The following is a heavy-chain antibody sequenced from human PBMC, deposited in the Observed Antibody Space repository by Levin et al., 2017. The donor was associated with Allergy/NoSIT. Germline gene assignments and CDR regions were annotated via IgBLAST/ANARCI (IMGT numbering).Heavy chain of an antibody. D-gene: IGHD1-26*01. V-gene: IGHV3-74*01. Sequence: GESLKISCAASGFTFSSYWMHWVRQAPGTGLLWVSRIQTDGSSTYYADSVKGRFTISGDNAKNTLYLQMNSLRVEDTAVYYCARGTLNGATFFGHWGQGTLVTVS. CDR1: GFTFSSYW. J-gene: IGHJ4*02. CDR2: IQTDGSST. CDR3: ARGTLNGATFFGH.